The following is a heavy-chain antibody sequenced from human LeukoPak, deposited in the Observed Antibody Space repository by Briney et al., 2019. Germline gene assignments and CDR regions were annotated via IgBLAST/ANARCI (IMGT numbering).Heavy chain of an antibody. Sequence: GGPLRLSCAASGFTFSSYAMSWVRQAPGKGLEWVSAISGSGGSTYYADSVKGRFTISRDNSKNTLYLQMNSLRAEDTAVYYCARSRGGRYYYYYYMDVWGKGTTVTVSS. CDR3: ARSRGGRYYYYYYMDV. CDR2: ISGSGGST. V-gene: IGHV3-23*01. J-gene: IGHJ6*03. D-gene: IGHD2-15*01. CDR1: GFTFSSYA.